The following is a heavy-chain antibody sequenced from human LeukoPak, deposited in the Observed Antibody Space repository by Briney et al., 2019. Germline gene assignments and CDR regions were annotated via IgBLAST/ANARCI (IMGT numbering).Heavy chain of an antibody. Sequence: GESLKISCKGSGYSFTSYWIGWVRQMPGKGLEWMGITYPGDSDTRYSPSFQGQVTISADKSISTAYLQWSSLKASDTAMYYCARPSGIYYDILTGNYYFDYWGQGTLVTVSS. J-gene: IGHJ4*02. D-gene: IGHD3-9*01. CDR3: ARPSGIYYDILTGNYYFDY. V-gene: IGHV5-51*01. CDR2: TYPGDSDT. CDR1: GYSFTSYW.